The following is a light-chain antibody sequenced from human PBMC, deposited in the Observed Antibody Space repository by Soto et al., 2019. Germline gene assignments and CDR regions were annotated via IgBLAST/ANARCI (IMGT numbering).Light chain of an antibody. V-gene: IGKV1-5*03. CDR1: QTISSW. CDR3: KHDNSYSAA. J-gene: IGKJ1*01. CDR2: KAS. Sequence: DIQMTQSPSTLSGSVGDRVTITCRASQTISSWLAWYQQKPGKAPKLLIYKASTLKSGVPSRFSGSGSGTEFTLTISSLKPDDFPTYCWKHDNSYSAAFGQGTKVDIK.